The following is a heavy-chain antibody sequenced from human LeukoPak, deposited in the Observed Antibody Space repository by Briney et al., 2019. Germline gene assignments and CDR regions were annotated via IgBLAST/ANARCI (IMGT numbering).Heavy chain of an antibody. CDR3: ARDRTASRYPYYDY. J-gene: IGHJ4*02. D-gene: IGHD2-15*01. CDR1: GFTVSSNY. Sequence: GGSLRLSCAASGFTVSSNYMSWVRQAPGKGLEWVSVIYSGGSTYYADSVKGRFTISRDNSKNTLYLQMNSLRAEDTAVYYCARDRTASRYPYYDYWGQGTLVTVSS. V-gene: IGHV3-53*01. CDR2: IYSGGST.